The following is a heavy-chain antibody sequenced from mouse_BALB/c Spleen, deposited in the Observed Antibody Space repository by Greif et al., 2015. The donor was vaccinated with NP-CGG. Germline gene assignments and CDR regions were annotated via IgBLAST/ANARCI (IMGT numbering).Heavy chain of an antibody. CDR1: GFTFSDYG. V-gene: IGHV5-15*02. Sequence: EVKLMESGGGLVQPGGSRKLSCAASGFTFSDYGMAWVRQAPGKGPEWVAFISNLAYSIYYADTVTGRFTISRENAKNTLYLEMSSLRSEDTAMYYCARDYYGSSYWYFDVWGVGTTVTVSS. J-gene: IGHJ1*01. CDR2: ISNLAYSI. CDR3: ARDYYGSSYWYFDV. D-gene: IGHD1-1*01.